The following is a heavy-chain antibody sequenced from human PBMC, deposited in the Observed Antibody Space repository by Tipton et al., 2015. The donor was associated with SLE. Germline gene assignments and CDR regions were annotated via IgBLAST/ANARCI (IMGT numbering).Heavy chain of an antibody. D-gene: IGHD3-10*01. CDR2: IYYSGST. V-gene: IGHV4-39*01. Sequence: TLSLTCTVSGGSISTEPYYWGWIRQPPGKGLEWIGGIYYSGSTYYNPSLKSRVTISVDTSKNQFSLKLSSVTAADTAVYYCARRITMVRGANDAFDIWGQGTMVTVSS. CDR3: ARRITMVRGANDAFDI. CDR1: GGSISTEPYY. J-gene: IGHJ3*02.